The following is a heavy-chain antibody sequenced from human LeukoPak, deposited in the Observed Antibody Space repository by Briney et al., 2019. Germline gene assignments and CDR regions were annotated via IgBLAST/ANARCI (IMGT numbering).Heavy chain of an antibody. CDR1: ESPFRTYP. V-gene: IGHV3-30*09. J-gene: IGHJ4*02. Sequence: PGGPLNSSCQALESPFRTYPMTWSRKAQGKGLKGVPVFSYDGTNKWYADSVQGRFAISRDNSKNTLYLQMNSLRPEDTAVYYCARDRLLITVAGTVDQWGRGTLVTVSS. CDR3: ARDRLLITVAGTVDQ. D-gene: IGHD6-19*01. CDR2: FSYDGTNK.